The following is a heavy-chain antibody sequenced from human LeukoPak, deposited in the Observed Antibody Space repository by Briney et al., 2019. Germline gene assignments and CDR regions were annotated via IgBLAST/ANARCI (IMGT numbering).Heavy chain of an antibody. CDR1: GGSFSGYY. V-gene: IGHV4-34*01. Sequence: SETLSLTCAVYGGSFSGYYGSWIRQPPGKGLEWIGEINHSGSTNYNPSLKSRVTISVDTSKNQFSLKLSSVTAADTAVYYCARGIGYYDYVWGSYRNLGYYFDYWGQGTLVTVSS. CDR2: INHSGST. J-gene: IGHJ4*02. CDR3: ARGIGYYDYVWGSYRNLGYYFDY. D-gene: IGHD3-16*02.